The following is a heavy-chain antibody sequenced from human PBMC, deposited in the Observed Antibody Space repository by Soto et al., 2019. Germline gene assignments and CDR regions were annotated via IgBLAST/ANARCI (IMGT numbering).Heavy chain of an antibody. CDR2: IVVGSGNT. V-gene: IGHV1-58*01. CDR3: AASVWDYYDSSGYYRSTVFDY. Sequence: QMQLVQSGPEVKKPGTSVKVSCKASGFTFTSSAVQWVRQARGQRLEWIGWIVVGSGNTNYAQKFQERVTITRDMSTSTAYMERSSLRSEDTAVYYCAASVWDYYDSSGYYRSTVFDYWGQGTLVTVSS. D-gene: IGHD3-22*01. CDR1: GFTFTSSA. J-gene: IGHJ4*02.